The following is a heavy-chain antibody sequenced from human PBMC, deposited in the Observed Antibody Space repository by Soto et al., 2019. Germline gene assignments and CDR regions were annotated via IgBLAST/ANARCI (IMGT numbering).Heavy chain of an antibody. J-gene: IGHJ4*02. CDR2: ISYDGSNK. CDR3: AKDRFRIAVAAPFDH. CDR1: GFTFSSYG. D-gene: IGHD6-19*01. Sequence: QVQLVESGGGVFQPGRSLRLSCAASGFTFSSYGMHWVRQAPGKGLEWVAVISYDGSNKYYADSVKGRFTISRDNSKNTLYLQMNSLRAEDTAVYYCAKDRFRIAVAAPFDHWGQGTLVTVSS. V-gene: IGHV3-30*18.